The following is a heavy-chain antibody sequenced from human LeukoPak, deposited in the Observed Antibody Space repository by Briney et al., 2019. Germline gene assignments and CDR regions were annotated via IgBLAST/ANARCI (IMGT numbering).Heavy chain of an antibody. D-gene: IGHD2-21*01. J-gene: IGHJ4*02. CDR3: TSLGGPLAIARDY. CDR2: INPDGTTT. V-gene: IGHV3-74*01. CDR1: GFTFSRYR. Sequence: PGGSLRLSCAASGFTFSRYRMHCVRQDPGKRLVWVSHINPDGTTTTYADSVKGRFTISRDNAKNTLSLQMNSLRAEDTAVYYCTSLGGPLAIARDYWGQGTLVTVSS.